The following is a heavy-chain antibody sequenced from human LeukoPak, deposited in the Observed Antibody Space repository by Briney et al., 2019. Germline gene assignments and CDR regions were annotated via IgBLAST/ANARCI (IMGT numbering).Heavy chain of an antibody. V-gene: IGHV4-4*07. J-gene: IGHJ6*03. D-gene: IGHD3-10*01. CDR3: AREELLLWFGEHYYYMDV. CDR1: GGSISSYY. CDR2: IYTSGST. Sequence: SETLSLTCTVSGGSISSYYWSWIRQPAGKGLEWIGRIYTSGSTNYNPSLKSRVTISVDTSKNQFSLKLSSVTAADTAVYYCAREELLLWFGEHYYYMDVWSKGTTVTISS.